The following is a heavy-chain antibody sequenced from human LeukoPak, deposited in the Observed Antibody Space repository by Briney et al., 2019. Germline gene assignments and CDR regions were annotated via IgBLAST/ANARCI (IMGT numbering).Heavy chain of an antibody. V-gene: IGHV3-23*01. J-gene: IGHJ4*02. CDR3: AKDLRITIIVVVKAPTEFDY. Sequence: GGTLRLSCAASGFTFNNYGMYWVRQAPGKGLEWVSSISGGGGSTYYADSAKGRFTISRDNSKNTLYLQMNSLRAEDTAVYYCAKDLRITIIVVVKAPTEFDYWGQGTLVTVSS. CDR1: GFTFNNYG. CDR2: ISGGGGST. D-gene: IGHD3-22*01.